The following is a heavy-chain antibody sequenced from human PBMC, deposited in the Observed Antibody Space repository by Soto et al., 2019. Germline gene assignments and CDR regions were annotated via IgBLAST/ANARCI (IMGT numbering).Heavy chain of an antibody. V-gene: IGHV1-18*01. CDR1: GYTFTTYG. CDR3: ARDLIAIRPGWFDP. Sequence: QVQLVQSGAEVKKPGASVKVSCKASGYTFTTYGINWVRQAPGQGHEWMGWISAYNGNTNYAQKLQVRVTMTTDTSTSTAYMELRSLRSDDTAVYYCARDLIAIRPGWFDPWGQGTLVTVSS. D-gene: IGHD3-22*01. J-gene: IGHJ5*02. CDR2: ISAYNGNT.